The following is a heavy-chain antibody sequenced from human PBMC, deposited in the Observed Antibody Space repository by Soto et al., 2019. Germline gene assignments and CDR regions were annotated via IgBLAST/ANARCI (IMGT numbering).Heavy chain of an antibody. CDR2: IIPRLGTP. D-gene: IGHD3-3*01. J-gene: IGHJ4*02. V-gene: IGHV1-69*11. Sequence: QVQLVQSGAEVKKPGSSVWVSCKASGGAFRNYAISWVRQAPGKGPELMGTIIPRLGTPIYARKFQGRVTITADEFTNTVYMDLNSLGAEDSAIHYCARPVTYYDVWSGYPPFDFWGQGTLVTVSS. CDR1: GGAFRNYA. CDR3: ARPVTYYDVWSGYPPFDF.